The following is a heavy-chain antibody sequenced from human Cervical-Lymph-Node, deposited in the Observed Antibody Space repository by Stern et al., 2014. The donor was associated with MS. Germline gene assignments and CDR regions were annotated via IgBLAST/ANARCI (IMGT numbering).Heavy chain of an antibody. V-gene: IGHV4-61*02. D-gene: IGHD5-12*01. CDR2: VYSTGSP. Sequence: QVQLQESGPGLVKPSQTLSLSCTVSGASVGIGSYSWNWIRQPAGKRLEWIGRVYSTGSPNYNPSLQSRVTISVDAPENHFSLNLPSVTAADTAVYYCASGYSGFDCFDYWGQGTLLTVSS. CDR3: ASGYSGFDCFDY. J-gene: IGHJ4*02. CDR1: GASVGIGSYS.